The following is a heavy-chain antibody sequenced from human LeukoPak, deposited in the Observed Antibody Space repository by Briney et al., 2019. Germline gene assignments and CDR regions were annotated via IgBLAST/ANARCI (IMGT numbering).Heavy chain of an antibody. CDR1: GFIFSNYG. Sequence: PGGSLRLSCAASGFIFSNYGMHWVRQAPGKGLEWVAFIRFDGGDKYYVDSVKGRFTISRDNSKNTLYLQMNSLRAEDTAVYYCEGSRDAGPGGPQRDYGMDVWGQGTTVTVSS. D-gene: IGHD3-16*01. V-gene: IGHV3-30*02. J-gene: IGHJ6*02. CDR3: EGSRDAGPGGPQRDYGMDV. CDR2: IRFDGGDK.